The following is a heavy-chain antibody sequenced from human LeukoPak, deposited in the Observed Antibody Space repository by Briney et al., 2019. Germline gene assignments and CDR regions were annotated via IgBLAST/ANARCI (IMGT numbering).Heavy chain of an antibody. CDR1: GGAFSGYS. CDR2: INHSGST. Sequence: SETLSLTCAVYGGAFSGYSWSWIRQSPGKGLEWIGEINHSGSTNYNPSLKSRVTISVDTSKNQFSLKLSSVTAADTAVYYCARVGGYSYGYGYWGQGTLVTVSS. V-gene: IGHV4-34*01. CDR3: ARVGGYSYGYGY. D-gene: IGHD5-18*01. J-gene: IGHJ4*02.